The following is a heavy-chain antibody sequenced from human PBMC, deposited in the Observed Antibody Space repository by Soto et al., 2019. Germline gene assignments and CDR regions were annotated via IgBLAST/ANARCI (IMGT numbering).Heavy chain of an antibody. CDR1: GGSISSSSYY. Sequence: QLQLQESGPGLVKPSETLSLTCTVSGGSISSSSYYWGWIRQPPGRGLEWIGTIYYSGSTYYNTSLKSLFTISLDTSKHQFSLKLSSVPAADTSVYYCARHNYYDYVCGSDRPSLGIDYWGQGTLVTVSS. CDR2: IYYSGST. D-gene: IGHD3-16*02. V-gene: IGHV4-39*01. CDR3: ARHNYYDYVCGSDRPSLGIDY. J-gene: IGHJ4*02.